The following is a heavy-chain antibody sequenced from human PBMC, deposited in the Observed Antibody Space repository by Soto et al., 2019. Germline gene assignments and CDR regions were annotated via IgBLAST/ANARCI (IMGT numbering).Heavy chain of an antibody. CDR1: GGSISSYY. CDR3: ARGLGYFQH. CDR2: IYYSGST. D-gene: IGHD7-27*01. V-gene: IGHV4-59*12. J-gene: IGHJ1*01. Sequence: ETLSLTCTVSGGSISSYYWSWIRQPPGKGLEWIGYIYYSGSTNYNPSLKSRVTISVDTSKNQFSLKLSSVTAADTAVYYCARGLGYFQHWGQGTLVTVSS.